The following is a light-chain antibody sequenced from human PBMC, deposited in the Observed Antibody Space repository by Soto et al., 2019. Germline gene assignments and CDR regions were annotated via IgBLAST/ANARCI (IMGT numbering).Light chain of an antibody. Sequence: EIVMTQSPATLSVSPGERATLYCRASQSVSSNLAWYQQKPGQAPRLLIYGASRRATGIPDRFSGSGSGTDFTLSISRLEPEDFAVYWCQHYGNSPTFGQGTKVDI. V-gene: IGKV3-20*01. CDR2: GAS. J-gene: IGKJ1*01. CDR1: QSVSSN. CDR3: QHYGNSPT.